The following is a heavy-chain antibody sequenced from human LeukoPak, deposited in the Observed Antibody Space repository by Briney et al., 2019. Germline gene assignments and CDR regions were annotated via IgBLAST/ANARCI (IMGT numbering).Heavy chain of an antibody. V-gene: IGHV3-21*01. D-gene: IGHD3-22*01. CDR1: GFTFSSYS. Sequence: GGSLRLSCAASGFTFSSYSMSWVRQAPGKGLEWVSSISSSSYIYYADSVKGRFTISRDNAKNSLYLQMNSLRAEDTAVYYCARDIRAYYYDSSGYYFDYWGQGTLVTVSS. CDR3: ARDIRAYYYDSSGYYFDY. CDR2: ISSSSYI. J-gene: IGHJ4*02.